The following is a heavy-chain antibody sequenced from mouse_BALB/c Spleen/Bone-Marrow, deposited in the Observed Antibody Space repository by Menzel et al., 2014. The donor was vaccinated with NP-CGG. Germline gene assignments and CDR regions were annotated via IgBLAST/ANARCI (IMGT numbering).Heavy chain of an antibody. D-gene: IGHD2-14*01. CDR3: ASYRYAWYFDV. J-gene: IGHJ1*01. V-gene: IGHV14-3*02. CDR1: GFNIKDTY. Sequence: EVKLMEPGAELVKPGASVKLSCTASGFNIKDTYLHWVKQRPEQGLEWIGRIDPANGNTKYDPKFQGKATITADTSSNTAYLQLSSLTSEDTAVYYCASYRYAWYFDVWGAGTTVTVSS. CDR2: IDPANGNT.